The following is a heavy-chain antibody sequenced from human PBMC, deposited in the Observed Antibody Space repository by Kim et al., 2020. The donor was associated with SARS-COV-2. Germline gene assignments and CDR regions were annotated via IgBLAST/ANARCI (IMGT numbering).Heavy chain of an antibody. D-gene: IGHD3-10*01. J-gene: IGHJ5*02. CDR2: INHSGST. CDR3: ARLKTPPLYGSGSSRFDP. CDR1: GGSFSGYY. V-gene: IGHV4-34*01. Sequence: SETLSLTCAVYGGSFSGYYWSWIRQPPGKGLEWIGEINHSGSTNYNPSLKSRVTISVDTSKNQFSLKLSSVTAADTAVYYCARLKTPPLYGSGSSRFDPWGQGTLVTVSS.